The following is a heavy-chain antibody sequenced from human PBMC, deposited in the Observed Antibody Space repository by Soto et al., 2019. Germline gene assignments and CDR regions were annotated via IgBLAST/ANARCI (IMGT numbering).Heavy chain of an antibody. V-gene: IGHV3-53*01. Sequence: EVQVVESGGGLIQPGGSLRLSCEVSGFSVTANYISLVRQAPGKGLEWVSVIYSGGSTYYIDSVKGRFSISRDISKNTLYLQMNSLRAEDTAVCYCHGYGYWGQVTLVTVSS. D-gene: IGHD5-12*01. CDR1: GFSVTANY. J-gene: IGHJ4*02. CDR2: IYSGGST. CDR3: HGYGY.